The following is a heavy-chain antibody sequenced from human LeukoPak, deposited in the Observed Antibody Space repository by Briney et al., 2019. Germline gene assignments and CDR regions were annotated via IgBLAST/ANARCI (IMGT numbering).Heavy chain of an antibody. V-gene: IGHV4-34*01. CDR2: INHSGST. Sequence: PSETLSLTCAVYGGSFSGYYWSCIRQPPGKGLEWIGEINHSGSTNYNPSLKSRVTISVDTSKNQFSLKLSSVTAADTAVYYCASGSPPTGVWGQGTTVTVSS. J-gene: IGHJ6*02. CDR3: ASGSPPTGV. CDR1: GGSFSGYY.